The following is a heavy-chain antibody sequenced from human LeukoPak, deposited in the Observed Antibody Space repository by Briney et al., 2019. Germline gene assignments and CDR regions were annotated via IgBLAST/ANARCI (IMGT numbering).Heavy chain of an antibody. V-gene: IGHV4-34*01. CDR3: AREGTMDSSSTPGNWFDP. D-gene: IGHD6-6*01. J-gene: IGHJ5*02. CDR1: GGSFSGYY. CDR2: INHSGST. Sequence: SETLSLTCAVYGGSFSGYYWSWIRQPPGKGLEWIGEINHSGSTNYNPSLKSRVTISVDTSKNQFSLKLSSVTAADTAVYYCAREGTMDSSSTPGNWFDPWGQGTLVTVSS.